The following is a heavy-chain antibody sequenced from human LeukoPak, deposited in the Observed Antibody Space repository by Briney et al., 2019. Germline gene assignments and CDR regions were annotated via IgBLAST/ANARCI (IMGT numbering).Heavy chain of an antibody. Sequence: SETLSLTCTVSGASISNYYWSWIRQPPGKGLEWIGYIYYSGSTNYNPSLKSRVTISLDTSKNQFSLKLSSVTAADTAVYYCEREMICYRSYDVDIWGQGTIVTISS. V-gene: IGHV4-59*01. D-gene: IGHD2-2*02. CDR1: GASISNYY. CDR3: EREMICYRSYDVDI. CDR2: IYYSGST. J-gene: IGHJ3*02.